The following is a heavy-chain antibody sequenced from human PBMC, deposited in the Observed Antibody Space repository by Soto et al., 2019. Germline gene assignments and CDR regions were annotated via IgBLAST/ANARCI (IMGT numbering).Heavy chain of an antibody. J-gene: IGHJ6*02. CDR1: GFTFSSYW. D-gene: IGHD6-19*01. V-gene: IGHV3-74*01. CDR2: INSDGSST. Sequence: EVQLVESGGGLVQPGGSLRLSCAASGFTFSSYWMHWVRQAPGKGLVWVSRINSDGSSTSYADSVKGRFTISRDNAKNTLYLQMNSLRAEDTAVYYCARGGIAVAGIRWGCDYYYGMDVWGQGTTVTVSS. CDR3: ARGGIAVAGIRWGCDYYYGMDV.